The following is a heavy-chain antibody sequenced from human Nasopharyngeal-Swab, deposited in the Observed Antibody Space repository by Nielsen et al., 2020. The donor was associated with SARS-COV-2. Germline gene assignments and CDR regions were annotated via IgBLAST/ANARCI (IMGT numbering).Heavy chain of an antibody. D-gene: IGHD6-13*01. CDR1: GGTFSSYA. Sequence: SVKVSCKASGGTFSSYAISWVRQAPGQGLEWMGGIIPFFGTANYAQKFPGRVTITADESTTTAYMELSSLRSEDTSVYYCARSAAAYYYYCLDVWGKGTPVTVSS. CDR3: ARSAAAYYYYCLDV. V-gene: IGHV1-69*13. J-gene: IGHJ6*03. CDR2: IIPFFGTA.